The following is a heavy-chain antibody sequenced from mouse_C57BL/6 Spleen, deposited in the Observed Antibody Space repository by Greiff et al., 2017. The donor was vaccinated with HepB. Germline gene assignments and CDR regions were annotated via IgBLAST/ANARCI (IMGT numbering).Heavy chain of an antibody. CDR3: ARHEGGTGTIDY. CDR1: GYTFTEYT. CDR2: FYPGSGSI. J-gene: IGHJ2*01. V-gene: IGHV1-62-2*01. Sequence: VQLVESGAELVKPGASVKLSCKASGYTFTEYTIHWVKQRSGQGLEWIGWFYPGSGSIKYNEKFKDKATLTADKSSSTVYMELNRLKSEGAAVYFCARHEGGTGTIDYWGQGTTLTVSS. D-gene: IGHD4-1*01.